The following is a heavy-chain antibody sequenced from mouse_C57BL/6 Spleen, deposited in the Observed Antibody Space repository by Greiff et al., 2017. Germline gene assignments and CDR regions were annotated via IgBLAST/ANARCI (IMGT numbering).Heavy chain of an antibody. Sequence: EVKLVESGGGLAQPGESLKLSCESNEYEFPSHDMSWVRKTPGKRLELVAAINSDGGSTYYPDTIERRVIISRDNTSKTLYLQMSSLRSEDTALYYCARQCLRGYFDVWGTGTTVTVSS. CDR2: INSDGGST. D-gene: IGHD6-1*01. J-gene: IGHJ1*03. CDR3: ARQCLRGYFDV. V-gene: IGHV5-2*01. CDR1: EYEFPSHD.